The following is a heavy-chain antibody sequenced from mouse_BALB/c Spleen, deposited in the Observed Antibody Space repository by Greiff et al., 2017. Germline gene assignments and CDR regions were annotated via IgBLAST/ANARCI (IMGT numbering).Heavy chain of an antibody. Sequence: VQLQQSGAELMKPGASVKISCKATGYTFSSYWIEWVKQRPGHGLEWIGEILPGSGSTNYNEKFKGKATFTADTSSNTAYMQLSSLTSEDSAVYYCARSGTVVANLDYWGQGTTLTVSS. CDR1: GYTFSSYW. CDR2: ILPGSGST. CDR3: ARSGTVVANLDY. D-gene: IGHD1-1*01. V-gene: IGHV1-9*01. J-gene: IGHJ2*01.